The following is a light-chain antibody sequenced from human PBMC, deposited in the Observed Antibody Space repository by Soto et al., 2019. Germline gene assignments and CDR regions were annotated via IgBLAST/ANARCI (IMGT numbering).Light chain of an antibody. CDR3: QQHHNWPPGGT. CDR1: QSVSSN. CDR2: SAS. V-gene: IGKV3-15*01. J-gene: IGKJ4*01. Sequence: EIVMTQSPATLSVSPGERTTLSCRASQSVSSNLAWYLLKPGQAPRLLIYSASTRATGIPARFSGSGSGTEFTLTISSLQSEDFAVYYCQQHHNWPPGGTFGGGTKVEIK.